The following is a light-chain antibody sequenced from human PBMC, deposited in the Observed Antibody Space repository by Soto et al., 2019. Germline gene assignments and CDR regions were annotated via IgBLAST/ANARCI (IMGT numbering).Light chain of an antibody. V-gene: IGKV3-15*01. CDR1: QSISSK. Sequence: MRQSAPTLAVSGKSIDIVTRRASQSISSKLAWFQQKPGQDPSLLIYYVSTRATGVPVRFSGSRSETDFSLTTTILQSEDFALYNCEHYHSWPESYAQGT. J-gene: IGKJ2*03. CDR3: EHYHSWPES. CDR2: YVS.